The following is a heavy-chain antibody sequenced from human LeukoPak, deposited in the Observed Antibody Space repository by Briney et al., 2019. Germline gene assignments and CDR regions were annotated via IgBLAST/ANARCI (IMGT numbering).Heavy chain of an antibody. D-gene: IGHD1-26*01. J-gene: IGHJ4*02. CDR1: GFNFSAYT. V-gene: IGHV3-21*06. CDR2: ISSSSTYI. Sequence: GGSLRLSCTTSGFNFSAYTMNWVRQAPGKGLEWVSLISSSSTYIYYADSVKGRFTISRDSAKNSLYLQMNSLRAEDTAVYYCARDDVGYFDYWGQGSLVTVSP. CDR3: ARDDVGYFDY.